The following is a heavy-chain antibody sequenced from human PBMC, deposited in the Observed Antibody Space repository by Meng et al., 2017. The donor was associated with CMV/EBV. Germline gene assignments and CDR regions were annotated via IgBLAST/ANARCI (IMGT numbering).Heavy chain of an antibody. Sequence: GESLKISCAASGFTFSSYGMHWVRQAPGKGLEWVAFIRYDGSNKYYADSVKGRFTISRDNSKNTLYLQMNSLRAEDTAVYYCAKDKGEDDYSNEGGLIDYWGQGTLVTVSS. V-gene: IGHV3-30*02. CDR1: GFTFSSYG. CDR2: IRYDGSNK. CDR3: AKDKGEDDYSNEGGLIDY. D-gene: IGHD4-11*01. J-gene: IGHJ4*02.